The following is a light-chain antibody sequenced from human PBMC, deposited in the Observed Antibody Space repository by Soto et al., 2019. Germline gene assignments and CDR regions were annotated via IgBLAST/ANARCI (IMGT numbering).Light chain of an antibody. CDR3: QSYDSSLTGLMV. V-gene: IGLV1-40*01. J-gene: IGLJ2*01. Sequence: QSVRTQPPSVSGAPGQRVTISCTGSSSNVGAGYDVQWYQQLPGTAPKLLIHGSNNRPSGVPDRFSGSKSGTSASLAITGLQAEDEADYYCQSYDSSLTGLMVFGGGTKLTVL. CDR2: GSN. CDR1: SSNVGAGYD.